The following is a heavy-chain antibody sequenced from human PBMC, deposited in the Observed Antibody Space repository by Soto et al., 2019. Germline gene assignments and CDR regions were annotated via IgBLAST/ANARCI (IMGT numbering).Heavy chain of an antibody. D-gene: IGHD3-3*01. V-gene: IGHV4-59*01. Sequence: WETRSLTCTVSGGSISSYYWSWIRQPPGKGLEWIGYIYYSGSTNYNPSLKSRVTISVDTSKNQFSLKLSSVTAADTAVYYCARQGGYDFWSGYYGYFDYWGQGTLVTVSS. J-gene: IGHJ4*02. CDR2: IYYSGST. CDR3: ARQGGYDFWSGYYGYFDY. CDR1: GGSISSYY.